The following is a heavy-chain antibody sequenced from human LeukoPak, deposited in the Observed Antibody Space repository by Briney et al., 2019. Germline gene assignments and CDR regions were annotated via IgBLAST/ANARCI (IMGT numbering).Heavy chain of an antibody. D-gene: IGHD3-16*01. Sequence: GGSLRLSCAASGFTFSSYWMSWVRQAPGKRLEWVANIKQDGSEKYYVDSVKGRFTISRDNAKNSLYLHVDSLRVEDTAVYYCARWGGGFDYWGQGTLSPSPQ. CDR3: ARWGGGFDY. V-gene: IGHV3-7*04. CDR2: IKQDGSEK. CDR1: GFTFSSYW. J-gene: IGHJ4*02.